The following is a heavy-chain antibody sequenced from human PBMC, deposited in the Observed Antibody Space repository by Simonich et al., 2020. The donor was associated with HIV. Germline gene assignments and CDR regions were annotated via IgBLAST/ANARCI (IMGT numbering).Heavy chain of an antibody. V-gene: IGHV4-34*01. CDR2: INHSGRT. Sequence: QVQLQQWGAGLLKPSETLSLTCAVYGGSFIGYYWSWILQPPGKGLEWIGEINHSGRTNYNPALKSRVTISVDTSKNQFSLKLSSVTAADTAVYYCARLTAGGLGEYFQHWGQGTLVTVSS. CDR3: ARLTAGGLGEYFQH. D-gene: IGHD6-13*01. CDR1: GGSFIGYY. J-gene: IGHJ1*01.